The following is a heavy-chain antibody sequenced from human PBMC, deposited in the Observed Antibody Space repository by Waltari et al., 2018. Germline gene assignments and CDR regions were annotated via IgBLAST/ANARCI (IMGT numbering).Heavy chain of an antibody. CDR3: ARGVYDFWSGYSTIFDY. CDR2: INHSGST. J-gene: IGHJ4*02. CDR1: GGSFSGYY. V-gene: IGHV4-34*01. D-gene: IGHD3-3*01. Sequence: QVQLQQWGAGLLKPSETLSLTCAVYGGSFSGYYWSWIRQPPGKGLEWIGEINHSGSTHYNPALKSRVTISVDTSKNQFSLKLSSVTAADTAVYYCARGVYDFWSGYSTIFDYWGQGTLVTVSS.